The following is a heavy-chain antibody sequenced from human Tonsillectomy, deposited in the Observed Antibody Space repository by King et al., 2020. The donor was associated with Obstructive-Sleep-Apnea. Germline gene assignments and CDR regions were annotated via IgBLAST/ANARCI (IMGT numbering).Heavy chain of an antibody. CDR3: AKGEWSSRSIDY. V-gene: IGHV3-30*18. D-gene: IGHD6-13*01. CDR1: GFSFSTRD. Sequence: VQLVESGGGVVQPGTSLRLSCAASGFSFSTRDIHWVRQAPGKGLEWVALISWNERDKYYADSVKGRFTISRDNSKNTRYLEMNGLRAEDTAAYYCAKGEWSSRSIDYWGQGTLVTVSS. J-gene: IGHJ4*02. CDR2: ISWNERDK.